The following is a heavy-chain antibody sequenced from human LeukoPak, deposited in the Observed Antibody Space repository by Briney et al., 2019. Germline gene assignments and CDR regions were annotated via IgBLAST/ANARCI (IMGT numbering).Heavy chain of an antibody. CDR1: GFTFTTYT. D-gene: IGHD4-17*01. J-gene: IGHJ4*02. Sequence: GGSLRLSCAASGFTFTTYTMNWVRQAPGQGLEWVSSISSSSSYIYYADSVKGRFTISRDNAKNSLCLQMNSLRAEDTAVYYCARDLYGDYSFDYWGQGTLVTVSS. CDR3: ARDLYGDYSFDY. V-gene: IGHV3-21*01. CDR2: ISSSSSYI.